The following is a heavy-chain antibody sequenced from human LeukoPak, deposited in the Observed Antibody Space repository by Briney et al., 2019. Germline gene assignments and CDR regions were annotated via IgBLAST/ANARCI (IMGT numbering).Heavy chain of an antibody. CDR1: GGTFSSYA. D-gene: IGHD3-22*01. CDR2: IIPIFGRA. V-gene: IGHV1-69*05. J-gene: IGHJ4*02. CDR3: ARDRYYDSSGYFVFDY. Sequence: GSSVKVSCKASGGTFSSYAISWVRQAPGQGLEWMGRIIPIFGRANYAQKFQGRVTITTDESTSTAYMELSSLRSEDTAVYYCARDRYYDSSGYFVFDYWGQGTLVTVSS.